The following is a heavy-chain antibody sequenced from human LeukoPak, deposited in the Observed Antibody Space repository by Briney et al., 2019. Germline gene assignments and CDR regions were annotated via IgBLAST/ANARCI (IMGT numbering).Heavy chain of an antibody. D-gene: IGHD3-22*01. V-gene: IGHV3-30*18. Sequence: SGGSLRLSCAASGFTVSSNYMSWVRQAPGKGLEWVAVISYDGSNKYYADSVKGRFTISRDNSKNTLYLQMNSLRAEDTAVYYCAKGGYDSSGYAYYFDYWGQGTPVTVSS. CDR3: AKGGYDSSGYAYYFDY. J-gene: IGHJ4*02. CDR1: GFTVSSNY. CDR2: ISYDGSNK.